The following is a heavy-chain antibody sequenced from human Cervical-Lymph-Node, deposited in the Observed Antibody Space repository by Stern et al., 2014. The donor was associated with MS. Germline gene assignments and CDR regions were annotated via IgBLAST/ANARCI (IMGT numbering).Heavy chain of an antibody. CDR3: AKGVEDGYNPDYFDN. D-gene: IGHD5-24*01. J-gene: IGHJ4*02. V-gene: IGHV3-9*01. Sequence: EVQLVEAGGGLIQPGRSLKLSCVASGITFDDYAMHCVRQAPGRGLEWVSGISWNSATIAYADPVKGRFTISRDNAKNSLYLQMNSLRAEDTALYFCAKGVEDGYNPDYFDNWGLGSLVIVS. CDR1: GITFDDYA. CDR2: ISWNSATI.